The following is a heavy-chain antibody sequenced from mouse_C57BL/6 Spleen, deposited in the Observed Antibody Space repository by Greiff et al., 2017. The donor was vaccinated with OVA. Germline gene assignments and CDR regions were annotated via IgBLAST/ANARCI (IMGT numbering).Heavy chain of an antibody. CDR2: IDPETGGT. J-gene: IGHJ2*01. V-gene: IGHV1-15*01. Sequence: QVQLQQPGAELVRPGASVTLSCKASGYTFTDYEMHWVKQTPVHGLEWIGAIDPETGGTAYNQKFKGKAILTADKSSSTAYMELRSLTSEDSAVYYCTRYQLGRGYYFDYWGQGTTLTVSS. D-gene: IGHD4-1*02. CDR3: TRYQLGRGYYFDY. CDR1: GYTFTDYE.